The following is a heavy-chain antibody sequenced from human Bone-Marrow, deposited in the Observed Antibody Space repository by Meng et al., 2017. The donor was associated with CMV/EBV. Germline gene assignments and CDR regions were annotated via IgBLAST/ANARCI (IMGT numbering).Heavy chain of an antibody. J-gene: IGHJ4*02. CDR2: INPSGGST. D-gene: IGHD4/OR15-4a*01. CDR3: AIHIPYGGFDY. V-gene: IGHV1-46*01. CDR1: GYTFTSYY. Sequence: ASVKVSCKASGYTFTSYYMHWVRQAPGQGLEWMGIINPSGGSTSYAQKFQGRVTMTRDTSTSTVYMELSSLRSEDTPVYYCAIHIPYGGFDYWGQGTLVTVSS.